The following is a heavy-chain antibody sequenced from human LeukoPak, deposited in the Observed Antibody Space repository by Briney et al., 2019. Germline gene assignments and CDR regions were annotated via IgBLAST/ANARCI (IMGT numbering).Heavy chain of an antibody. Sequence: GGSPRLSCEASGFTFSNHWMHWVRQAPGKGLVWVPVISKDGSTSIYADSVRGRLTISRDNAKNTLYLQMNSLRVEDTSVYYCARDYYMGIVDQWGQGTRVTVSS. J-gene: IGHJ5*02. CDR3: ARDYYMGIVDQ. V-gene: IGHV3-74*01. CDR1: GFTFSNHW. D-gene: IGHD3-22*01. CDR2: ISKDGSTS.